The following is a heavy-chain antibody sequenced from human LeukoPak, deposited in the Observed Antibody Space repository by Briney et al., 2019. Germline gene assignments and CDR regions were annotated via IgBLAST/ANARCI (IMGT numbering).Heavy chain of an antibody. D-gene: IGHD6-13*01. CDR2: IKKDGSEK. Sequence: GGSLRLSCAASGFTFSTSWMTWVGQAPGKRPEWVANIKKDGSEKYYVDSVKGRFTISRDNAKNSLFLQMDSLRAEDTAVYYCARDEDEELVRDYWGQGTLVTVSS. CDR3: ARDEDEELVRDY. CDR1: GFTFSTSW. V-gene: IGHV3-7*01. J-gene: IGHJ4*02.